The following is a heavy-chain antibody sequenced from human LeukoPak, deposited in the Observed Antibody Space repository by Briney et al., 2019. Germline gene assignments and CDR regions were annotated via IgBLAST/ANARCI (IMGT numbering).Heavy chain of an antibody. Sequence: ASVKVSCKASGYTSTGYYMHWVRQAPGQGLEWMGWINPNSGGTNYAQKFQGRVTMTRDTSISTAYMELSRLRSDDTAVYYCARGSYIAVAGTAVFDYWGQGTLVTVSS. CDR2: INPNSGGT. D-gene: IGHD6-19*01. J-gene: IGHJ4*02. CDR3: ARGSYIAVAGTAVFDY. V-gene: IGHV1-2*02. CDR1: GYTSTGYY.